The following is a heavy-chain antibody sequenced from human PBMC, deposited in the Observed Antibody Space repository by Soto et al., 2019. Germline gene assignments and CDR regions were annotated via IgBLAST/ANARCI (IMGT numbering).Heavy chain of an antibody. J-gene: IGHJ4*02. V-gene: IGHV4-59*01. CDR2: IYYSGST. CDR3: AKLLHPTLKQYYFDY. Sequence: PSETLSLTCTVSGGSISSYYWSWIRQPPGKGLEWIGYIYYSGSTNYNPSLKSRVTISVDTSKNQFSLKLSSVTAADTAVYYCAKLLHPTLKQYYFDYWGQGTLVTVSS. D-gene: IGHD3-10*01. CDR1: GGSISSYY.